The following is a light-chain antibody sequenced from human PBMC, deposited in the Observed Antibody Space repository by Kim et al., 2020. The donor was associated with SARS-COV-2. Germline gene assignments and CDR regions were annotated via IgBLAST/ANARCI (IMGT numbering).Light chain of an antibody. CDR3: KQYETYWT. CDR2: ESS. V-gene: IGKV1-5*03. Sequence: DIQMTQSPSTLSASVGDRVTISCRASQSISSWLAWYQQKPGKAPNLLIYESSSLESGVPSRFSGSGSGTDFTLTVHNLQPDDSAVYYCKQYETYWTFGPGTKVDIK. CDR1: QSISSW. J-gene: IGKJ1*01.